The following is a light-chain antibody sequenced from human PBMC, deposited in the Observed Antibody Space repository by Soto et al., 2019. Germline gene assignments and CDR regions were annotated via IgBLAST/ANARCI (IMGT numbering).Light chain of an antibody. V-gene: IGKV1-5*03. CDR3: QQTHSFPIT. Sequence: DIQMTQSPSTLSGSVGDRVTITCRASQTISSWLAWYQQKPGKAPKLLIYKASSLQSGVSSRFSGSGSGTDFTLTISSLQPEDFAIYYCQQTHSFPITFGQGTRLENK. CDR1: QTISSW. CDR2: KAS. J-gene: IGKJ5*01.